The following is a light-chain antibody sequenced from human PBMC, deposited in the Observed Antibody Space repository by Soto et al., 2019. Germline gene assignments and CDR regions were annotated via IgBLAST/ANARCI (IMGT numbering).Light chain of an antibody. Sequence: EIMLTQSPATLSLSPGERATLSCRASQSVSSYLAWYQQKPGQAPRLLIYDASNRATGIPARFSGSGSGTDFTLTISSLEPEDFATYYCQQYNTYSTFGQGTRLEIK. J-gene: IGKJ5*01. CDR3: QQYNTYST. CDR2: DAS. V-gene: IGKV3-11*01. CDR1: QSVSSY.